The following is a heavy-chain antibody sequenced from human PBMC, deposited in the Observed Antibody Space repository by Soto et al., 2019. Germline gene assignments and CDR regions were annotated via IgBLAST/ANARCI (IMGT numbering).Heavy chain of an antibody. V-gene: IGHV3-66*01. J-gene: IGHJ4*02. D-gene: IGHD1-26*01. CDR3: ASSPSVGY. CDR2: IYSGGST. Sequence: EVQLVESGGGLVQPGGSLRLSCAASGFTVSNNYMSWVRQAPGKGLEGVSVIYSGGSTHYADTVKGRFTISRDNSKTTLYLQMNILRAEDTAVYFCASSPSVGYWGQGTLVTVSS. CDR1: GFTVSNNY.